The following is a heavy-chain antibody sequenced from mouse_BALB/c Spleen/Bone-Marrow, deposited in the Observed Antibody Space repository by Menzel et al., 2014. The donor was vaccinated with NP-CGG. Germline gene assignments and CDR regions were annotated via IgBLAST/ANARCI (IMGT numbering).Heavy chain of an antibody. CDR2: ISSGSSTI. V-gene: IGHV5-17*02. D-gene: IGHD1-1*01. J-gene: IGHJ2*01. Sequence: EVQGVESGGGLVQPGGSRKLSCAASGFTLSSFGMHWVRQAPEKGLEWVAYISSGSSTIYYGDTVMGRFTISRDNPKNTLFLQMTSLRSEDTATYFWVRSGSSSGYFYHWGQGTTLTGSS. CDR3: VRSGSSSGYFYH. CDR1: GFTLSSFG.